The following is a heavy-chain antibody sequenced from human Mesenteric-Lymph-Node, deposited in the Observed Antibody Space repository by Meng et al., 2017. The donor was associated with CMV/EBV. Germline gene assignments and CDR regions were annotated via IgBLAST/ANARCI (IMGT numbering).Heavy chain of an antibody. CDR3: AREKVYCGGTYCYPRSGFLH. J-gene: IGHJ1*01. Sequence: GESLKISCAASGFTFSSYEMNWVRQAPGKGLEWVSYISSSGSTIYYADSVKGRFTISRDNAQSSLFLQMNSLSAEDTAVYYCAREKVYCGGTYCYPRSGFLHWGQGTVVTVSS. D-gene: IGHD2-21*01. CDR1: GFTFSSYE. V-gene: IGHV3-48*03. CDR2: ISSSGSTI.